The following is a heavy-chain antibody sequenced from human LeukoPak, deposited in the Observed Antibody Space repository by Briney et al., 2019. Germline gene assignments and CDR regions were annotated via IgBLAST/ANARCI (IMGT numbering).Heavy chain of an antibody. J-gene: IGHJ6*02. D-gene: IGHD2-21*01. CDR2: MNPNSDNT. Sequence: ASVKVSCKASGYTFTSYDINWVRQAPGQGLEWMGWMNPNSDNTGYAQKFQGRVTMTRNTSISTAYMELSSLRSEDTAVYYCARGRGDLYYYYYGMDVWGQGTTVTVSS. CDR1: GYTFTSYD. CDR3: ARGRGDLYYYYYGMDV. V-gene: IGHV1-8*01.